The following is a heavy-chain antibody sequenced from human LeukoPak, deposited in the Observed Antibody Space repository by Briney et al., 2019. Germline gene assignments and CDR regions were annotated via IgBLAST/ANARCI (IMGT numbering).Heavy chain of an antibody. CDR2: ISYSGST. CDR3: AKMGNPATVTADY. CDR1: GGSISSHY. D-gene: IGHD4-17*01. V-gene: IGHV4-59*08. Sequence: SETLSLTCTVSGGSISSHYWSWIRQPPGKGLEWIGYISYSGSTIYNPSLKSRVTISVDTSANQFSLKLNSVTAADTAVYYCAKMGNPATVTADYWGQGTLVTVSS. J-gene: IGHJ4*02.